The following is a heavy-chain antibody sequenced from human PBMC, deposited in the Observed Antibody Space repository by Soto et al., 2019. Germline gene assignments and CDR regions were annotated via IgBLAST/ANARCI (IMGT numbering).Heavy chain of an antibody. V-gene: IGHV4-39*01. CDR2: IYYSGST. CDR3: ARHLAAAGKASFAKCDY. D-gene: IGHD6-13*01. Sequence: SETLSLTCTVSGGSISSSSYYWGWIRQPPGKGLEWIGSIYYSGSTYYNPSLKSRVTISVDTSKNQFSLKLSSVTAADTAVYYCARHLAAAGKASFAKCDYWGQGTLVTVSS. J-gene: IGHJ4*02. CDR1: GGSISSSSYY.